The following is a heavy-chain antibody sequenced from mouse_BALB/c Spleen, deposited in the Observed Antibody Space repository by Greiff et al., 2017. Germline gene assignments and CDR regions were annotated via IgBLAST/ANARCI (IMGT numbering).Heavy chain of an antibody. CDR2: ISYSGST. Sequence: EVKVVESGPSLVKPSQTLSLTCSVTGDSITSGYWNWIRKFPGNKLEYMGYISYSGSTYYNPSLKSRISITRDTSKNQYYLQLNSVTTEDTATYYCASYDYDAAWFAYWGQGTLVTVSA. J-gene: IGHJ3*01. CDR1: GDSITSGY. CDR3: ASYDYDAAWFAY. V-gene: IGHV3-8*02. D-gene: IGHD2-4*01.